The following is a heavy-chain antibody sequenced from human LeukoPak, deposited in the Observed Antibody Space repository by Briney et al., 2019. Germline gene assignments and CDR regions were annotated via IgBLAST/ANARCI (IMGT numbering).Heavy chain of an antibody. CDR2: ISSSGSTI. CDR1: GFTFSDYY. V-gene: IGHV3-11*01. CDR3: ARVPYYYGMDV. Sequence: GGSLRLSCAASGFTFSDYYMSWIRQAPGKGLEWVSYISSSGSTIYYADSVKGRFTISRDNSKNTLYLQMNSLRAEDTAVYYCARVPYYYGMDVWGQGTTVTVSS. J-gene: IGHJ6*02.